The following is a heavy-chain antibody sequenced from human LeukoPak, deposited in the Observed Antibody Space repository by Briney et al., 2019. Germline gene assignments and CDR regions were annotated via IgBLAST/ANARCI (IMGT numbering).Heavy chain of an antibody. V-gene: IGHV1-46*01. CDR1: GYTFTSYY. D-gene: IGHD2-21*02. CDR2: INPSGGST. Sequence: ASVKVSCKASGYTFTSYYMHWVRQAPGQGLEWMGIINPSGGSTSYAQKFQGRATMTRDMSTSTVYMELSSLRSEDTAVYYCARENVVVTLEGSQDAFDIWGQGTMVTVSS. J-gene: IGHJ3*02. CDR3: ARENVVVTLEGSQDAFDI.